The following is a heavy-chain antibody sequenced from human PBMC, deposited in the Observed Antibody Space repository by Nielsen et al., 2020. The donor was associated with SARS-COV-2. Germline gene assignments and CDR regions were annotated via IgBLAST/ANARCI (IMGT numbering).Heavy chain of an antibody. D-gene: IGHD5-24*01. CDR1: GFIFSNYV. V-gene: IGHV3-23*01. J-gene: IGHJ3*02. Sequence: GESLKISCAASGFIFSNYVLSWVRQAPGKGLEWVSSISGAGGTTYYTDSVKGRFTISRDNSKNTLYLQINSLRAEDTAVYYCAKLPAFKMGSSDGFDIWGQGTMVTVSS. CDR3: AKLPAFKMGSSDGFDI. CDR2: ISGAGGTT.